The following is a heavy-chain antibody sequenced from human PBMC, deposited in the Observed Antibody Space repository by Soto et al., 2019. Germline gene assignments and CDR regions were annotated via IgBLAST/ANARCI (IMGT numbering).Heavy chain of an antibody. D-gene: IGHD6-13*01. J-gene: IGHJ6*02. CDR3: ARGRGGSSRAPRTYYYYGMDV. V-gene: IGHV3-21*01. CDR1: GFTFSSYS. CDR2: ISSSSSYI. Sequence: EVQLVESGGGPVKPGGSLRLSCAASGFTFSSYSMNWVRQAPGKGLEWVSSISSSSSYIYQADSVKGRFTISRDNARNSLYLHMNSLRAEDTAVYYCARGRGGSSRAPRTYYYYGMDVWGLGTTVTVSS.